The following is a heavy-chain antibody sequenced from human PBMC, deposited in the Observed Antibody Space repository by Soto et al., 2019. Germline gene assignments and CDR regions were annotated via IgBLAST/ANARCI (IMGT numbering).Heavy chain of an antibody. CDR2: IIPIFGTA. D-gene: IGHD3-22*01. J-gene: IGHJ6*02. CDR3: ARAIVVVNHYYYYGMDV. Sequence: SVKVSCKASGGTFSSYAISWVRQAPGQGLEWMGGIIPIFGTANYAQKFQGRVTITADESTSTAYMELSSLRSEDTAVYYCARAIVVVNHYYYYGMDVWGQGTTVTVSS. CDR1: GGTFSSYA. V-gene: IGHV1-69*13.